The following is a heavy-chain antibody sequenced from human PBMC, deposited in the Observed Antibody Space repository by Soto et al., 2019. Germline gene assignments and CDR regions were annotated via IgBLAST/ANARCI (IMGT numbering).Heavy chain of an antibody. Sequence: QVQLQESGPGLMKPSQTLSLTCTVSGDSVSSGHQFWTWIRQPPGKGLEWIGFIHYTGTTYYNPSLQSRVSISGDSSRNRFALSPQSLPASDTAMYYCARARYGLFGHGFCYTPSDLASWGQRTLVSVPS. CDR1: GDSVSSGHQF. CDR2: IHYTGTT. D-gene: IGHD3-3*01. CDR3: ARARYGLFGHGFCYTPSDLAS. V-gene: IGHV4-30-4*01. J-gene: IGHJ4*02.